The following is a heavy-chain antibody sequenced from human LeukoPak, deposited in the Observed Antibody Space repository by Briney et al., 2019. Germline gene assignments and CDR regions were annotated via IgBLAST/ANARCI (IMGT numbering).Heavy chain of an antibody. V-gene: IGHV3-30*03. D-gene: IGHD2-2*01. CDR2: ISYDGSNK. J-gene: IGHJ3*02. CDR3: AVGYCTSTSCPGAFDI. CDR1: GFTFSSYG. Sequence: PGGSLRLSCAASGFTFSSYGMHWVRKAPGKGLEWVAVISYDGSNKYHADSVKGRFTISRDNSKNTLFLQMNSLRAEDTAVYYCAVGYCTSTSCPGAFDIWGQGTMVTVSS.